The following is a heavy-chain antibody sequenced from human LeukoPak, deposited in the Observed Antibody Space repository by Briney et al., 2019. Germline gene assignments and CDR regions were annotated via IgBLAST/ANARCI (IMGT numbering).Heavy chain of an antibody. Sequence: SETLSLTCAVYGGSFSGYYWSWIRQPPGKGLEWTGEINHSGSTNYNPSLKSRVTISVDTSKNQFSLKLSSVTAADTAVYYCARGPVRALYGMDVWGQGTTVTVSS. CDR2: INHSGST. J-gene: IGHJ6*02. CDR1: GGSFSGYY. CDR3: ARGPVRALYGMDV. V-gene: IGHV4-34*01. D-gene: IGHD1-1*01.